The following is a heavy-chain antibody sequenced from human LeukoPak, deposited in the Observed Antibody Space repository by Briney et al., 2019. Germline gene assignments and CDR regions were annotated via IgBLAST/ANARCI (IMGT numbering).Heavy chain of an antibody. CDR2: IIPIFGTA. D-gene: IGHD2-21*02. V-gene: IGHV1-69*05. J-gene: IGHJ4*02. CDR1: GGTFSSYD. CDR3: ARDRVVVTAGPYFDY. Sequence: GASVKVSCKASGGTFSSYDISWVRPAPGQGLERMGGIIPIFGTANYAQKFQGRVTTTTDTSTSTAYMELRSLRSDDTAVYYCARDRVVVTAGPYFDYWGQGTLVTVSS.